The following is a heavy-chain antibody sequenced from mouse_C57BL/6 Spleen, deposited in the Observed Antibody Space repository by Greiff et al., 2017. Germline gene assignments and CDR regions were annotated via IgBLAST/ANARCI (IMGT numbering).Heavy chain of an antibody. CDR3: AREGSNFGAD. J-gene: IGHJ3*01. Sequence: QVQLQQSGAELAKPGASVKLSCKASGYTFTSYWMHWVKQRPGQGLEWIGYINPSSGYTKYNQKFKDKATLTAGKSSSTAYMQLSSLTYAESAVYYRAREGSNFGADWGKGTLVTVSA. D-gene: IGHD2-5*01. CDR1: GYTFTSYW. CDR2: INPSSGYT. V-gene: IGHV1-7*01.